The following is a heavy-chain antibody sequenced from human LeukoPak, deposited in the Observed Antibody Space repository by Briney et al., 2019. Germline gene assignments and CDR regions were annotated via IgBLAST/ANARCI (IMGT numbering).Heavy chain of an antibody. V-gene: IGHV4-59*08. CDR2: IYYSGST. Sequence: PSETLSLTCTVSGGSISSYYWSWIRQPPGKGLEWIGYIYYSGSTNYSPSLKSRVTISVDTSKNQFSLKLSSVTAADTAVYYCARLTTYDVFSINYYALDVWGQGTPVTVTS. CDR3: ARLTTYDVFSINYYALDV. CDR1: GGSISSYY. D-gene: IGHD3-9*01. J-gene: IGHJ6*02.